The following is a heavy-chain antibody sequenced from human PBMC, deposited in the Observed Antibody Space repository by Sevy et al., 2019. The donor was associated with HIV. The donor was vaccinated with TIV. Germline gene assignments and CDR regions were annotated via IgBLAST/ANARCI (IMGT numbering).Heavy chain of an antibody. Sequence: GGSLRLSCAASGFTFSSYWMSWVRQAPGKGLEWVANIKQDGSEKYYVDSVKGQFTISRDNAKNSLYLQMNSLRAEDTAVYYCAREEVHYYGSGSYYGDWGQGTLVTVSS. D-gene: IGHD3-10*01. CDR2: IKQDGSEK. CDR1: GFTFSSYW. J-gene: IGHJ4*02. V-gene: IGHV3-7*01. CDR3: AREEVHYYGSGSYYGD.